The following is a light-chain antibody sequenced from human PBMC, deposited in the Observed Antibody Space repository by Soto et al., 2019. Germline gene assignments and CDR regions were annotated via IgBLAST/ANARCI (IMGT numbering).Light chain of an antibody. CDR3: QQYGSSPIT. J-gene: IGKJ5*01. Sequence: IVLTQSPGTLSLSPGERATLSCRASENVASNYLAWYQQKPGQAPRLLISDASNRATGIPARFSGSGSGTDFTLTISRLEPEDSAVYYCQQYGSSPITFGQGTRLEIK. CDR2: DAS. V-gene: IGKV3-20*01. CDR1: ENVASNY.